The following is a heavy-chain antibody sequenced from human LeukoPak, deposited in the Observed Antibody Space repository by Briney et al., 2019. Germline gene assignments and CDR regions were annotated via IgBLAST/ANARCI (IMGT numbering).Heavy chain of an antibody. CDR2: ISGSGGST. V-gene: IGHV3-23*01. J-gene: IGHJ6*03. D-gene: IGHD2-2*01. CDR1: GFTFSSYA. Sequence: GGSLRLSCAASGFTFSSYAMSWVRQAPGKGLEWVSAISGSGGSTYYADPVKGRFTISRDNSKNTLYLQMNSLRAEDTAVYYCANRALYCSSTSCSYAGYYYMDVWGKGTTVTVSS. CDR3: ANRALYCSSTSCSYAGYYYMDV.